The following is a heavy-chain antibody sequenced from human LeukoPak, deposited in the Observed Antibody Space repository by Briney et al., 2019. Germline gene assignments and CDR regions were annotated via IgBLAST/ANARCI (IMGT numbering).Heavy chain of an antibody. D-gene: IGHD5-18*01. CDR3: ARADGYSSWFVH. CDR2: MYSGDST. Sequence: GGSLRLSCAASGFTVRSNYMTCVRQAPGKGLEWVSVMYSGDSTYYDDSVKGRFTISRDNSKNTLDLQMNSLRDEDTGVYYCARADGYSSWFVHWGQGTLVTVSS. J-gene: IGHJ5*02. V-gene: IGHV3-53*01. CDR1: GFTVRSNY.